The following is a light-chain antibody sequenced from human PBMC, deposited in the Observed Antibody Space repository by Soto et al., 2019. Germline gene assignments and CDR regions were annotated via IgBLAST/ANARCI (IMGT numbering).Light chain of an antibody. CDR1: QGDSSNY. J-gene: IGKJ1*01. CDR3: QQYGGSPRCA. V-gene: IGKV3-20*01. Sequence: EIVLTLSPGALSLSPGERPTLSCRASQGDSSNYQACYQQKPSQAPSPHIHGASNMATGIPDRFSGSGSGTYDILTIRRLEPEDFAVYFFQQYGGSPRCAFGQGTKVDIK. CDR2: GAS.